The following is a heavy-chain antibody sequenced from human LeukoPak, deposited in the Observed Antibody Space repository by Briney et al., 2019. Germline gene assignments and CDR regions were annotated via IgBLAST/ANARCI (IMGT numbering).Heavy chain of an antibody. J-gene: IGHJ4*02. CDR3: AKDIAVSDSYFDY. CDR2: IRFDAANQ. Sequence: GGSLRLSCGASGFDFSNNGMHWVRQAPGKGLEWVSFIRFDAANQYYADSVKGRFTISRDNSKKTIYLQMDSLRYEDTGIYHCAKDIAVSDSYFDYWGQGTLVTVSS. D-gene: IGHD6-19*01. V-gene: IGHV3-30*02. CDR1: GFDFSNNG.